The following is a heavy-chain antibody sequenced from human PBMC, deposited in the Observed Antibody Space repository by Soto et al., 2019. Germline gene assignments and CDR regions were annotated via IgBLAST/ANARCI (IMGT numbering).Heavy chain of an antibody. D-gene: IGHD3-3*01. Sequence: SETLSLTCAVYGGSFSGYYRSWIRQPPGKGLEWIGEINHSGSTNYNPSLKSRVTISVDTSKNQFSLKLSSVTAADTAVYYCARYGPYYDFWSGPTAYYYYGMDVWGQGTTVTVSS. V-gene: IGHV4-34*01. J-gene: IGHJ6*02. CDR3: ARYGPYYDFWSGPTAYYYYGMDV. CDR1: GGSFSGYY. CDR2: INHSGST.